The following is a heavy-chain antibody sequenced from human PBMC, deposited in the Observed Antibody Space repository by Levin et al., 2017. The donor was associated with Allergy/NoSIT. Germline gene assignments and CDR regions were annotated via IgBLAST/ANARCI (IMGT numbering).Heavy chain of an antibody. Sequence: QTGGSLRLSCAASGFTFDDYAMHWVRLAPGKGLEWVSGINWNSENIVYADSVRGRFTISRDNGNNSLFLQMNSLRHEDTALYYCARSVAAAATTAVWDGFDIWGQGTMVTVSS. J-gene: IGHJ3*02. D-gene: IGHD6-13*01. V-gene: IGHV3-9*01. CDR3: ARSVAAAATTAVWDGFDI. CDR1: GFTFDDYA. CDR2: INWNSENI.